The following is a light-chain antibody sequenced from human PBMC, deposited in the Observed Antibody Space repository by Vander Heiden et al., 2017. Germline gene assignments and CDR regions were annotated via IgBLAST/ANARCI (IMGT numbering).Light chain of an antibody. CDR3: QQYGSSPTYT. J-gene: IGKJ2*01. Sequence: ELASTQSPRTLSLSPGETATLSCRPSQSVSSSYLAWYQQKPGQAPRLLIYGACRRASGIPDRFSGSGSGTDFTLTISRLEPEDFAVYYCQQYGSSPTYTFGQGTKLEIK. CDR2: GAC. V-gene: IGKV3-20*01. CDR1: QSVSSSY.